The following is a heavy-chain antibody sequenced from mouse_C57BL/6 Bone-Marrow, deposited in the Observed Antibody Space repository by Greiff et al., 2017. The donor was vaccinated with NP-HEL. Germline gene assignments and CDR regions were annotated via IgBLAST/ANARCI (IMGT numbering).Heavy chain of an antibody. J-gene: IGHJ4*01. CDR2: INPSSGYT. Sequence: QVQLKESGAELARPGASVKMSCKASGYTFTSYTMHWVKQRPGQGLEWIGYINPSSGYTKYNQKFKDKATLTADKSSSTAYMQLSSLTSEDSAVYYCAKGDYYGSPYYAMDYWGQGTSVTVSS. V-gene: IGHV1-4*01. D-gene: IGHD1-1*01. CDR3: AKGDYYGSPYYAMDY. CDR1: GYTFTSYT.